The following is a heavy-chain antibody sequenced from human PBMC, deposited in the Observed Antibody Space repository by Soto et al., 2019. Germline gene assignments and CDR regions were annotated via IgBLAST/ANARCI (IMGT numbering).Heavy chain of an antibody. D-gene: IGHD3-3*01. J-gene: IGHJ3*02. Sequence: PGGSLRLSCAASGFTFSSYSMNWVRQAPVKGLEWFSSISSSSSYIYYADSVKGRFTISRDNAKNSLYLQMNSLRAEDTAVYYCARTIFGVVIISPYGGSYAFDIWGQGTMVTVSS. CDR1: GFTFSSYS. V-gene: IGHV3-21*01. CDR2: ISSSSSYI. CDR3: ARTIFGVVIISPYGGSYAFDI.